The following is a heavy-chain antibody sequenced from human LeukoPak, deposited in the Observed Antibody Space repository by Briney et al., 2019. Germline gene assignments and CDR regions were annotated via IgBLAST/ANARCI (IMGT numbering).Heavy chain of an antibody. CDR3: ARAEGQNWNYAGDY. CDR2: ISSGSTYI. J-gene: IGHJ4*02. CDR1: GFTFSSYS. D-gene: IGHD1-7*01. V-gene: IGHV3-21*01. Sequence: GGSLRLSCAASGFTFSSYSMNWVRQAPGEGLEWVSSISSGSTYIYYADSVKGRFTISRDNAKNSLYLQMNSLRAEDTALYYCARAEGQNWNYAGDYWGQGTLVTVSS.